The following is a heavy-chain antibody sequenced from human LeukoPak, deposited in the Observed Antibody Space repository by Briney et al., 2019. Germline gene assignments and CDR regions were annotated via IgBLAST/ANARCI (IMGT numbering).Heavy chain of an antibody. Sequence: WXWIRXPPRKGLEWMGFIYYSGSTNYNPSFKTRFTISVETSKTQFSLKLSSGTVSETAVYYRARYVAGDFDSWGQGTLVTVSS. V-gene: IGHV4-59*01. D-gene: IGHD2-21*01. CDR3: ARYVAGDFDS. CDR2: IYYSGST. J-gene: IGHJ4*02.